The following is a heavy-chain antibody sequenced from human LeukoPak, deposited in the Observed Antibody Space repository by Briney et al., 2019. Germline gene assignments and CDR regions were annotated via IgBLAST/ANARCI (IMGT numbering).Heavy chain of an antibody. Sequence: GGSLRLSCAASGFTFSTYWMHWVRQAPGKGLVWVSRIVTDGSSTTYADSVKGRFTISRDNAKNTLYLQMNNLRAEDTALYYCAKAGGSYHLADYWGQGTLVTVSS. CDR2: IVTDGSST. J-gene: IGHJ4*02. V-gene: IGHV3-74*03. CDR3: AKAGGSYHLADY. CDR1: GFTFSTYW. D-gene: IGHD3-10*01.